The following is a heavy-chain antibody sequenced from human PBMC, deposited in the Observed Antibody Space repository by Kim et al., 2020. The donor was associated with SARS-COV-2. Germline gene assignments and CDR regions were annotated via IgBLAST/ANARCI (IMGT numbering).Heavy chain of an antibody. V-gene: IGHV1-18*01. CDR1: GYTFTSYG. CDR3: ARDYYGSGSYYFNYYYMDV. J-gene: IGHJ6*03. CDR2: ISAYNGNT. D-gene: IGHD3-10*01. Sequence: ASVKVSCKASGYTFTSYGISWVRQAPGQGLEWMGWISAYNGNTNYAQKLQGRVTMTTDTSTSTAYMELRSLRSDDTAVYYCARDYYGSGSYYFNYYYMDVWGKGTTVTVSS.